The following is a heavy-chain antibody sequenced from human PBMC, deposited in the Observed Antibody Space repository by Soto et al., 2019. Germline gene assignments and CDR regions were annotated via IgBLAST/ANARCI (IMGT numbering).Heavy chain of an antibody. CDR3: AKDGEYIGSYLNWLDP. V-gene: IGHV3-30*18. CDR1: GFTFSNYG. J-gene: IGHJ5*02. D-gene: IGHD1-26*01. Sequence: QVQLVESGGGVVQPGRSLRLSCAASGFTFSNYGMHWVRQAPGKGLEWVSVISFDGSSPSYADSVKGRFTISRDNSKNTLFLQMNSLRAEDTAGYYCAKDGEYIGSYLNWLDPWGQGTLVTVSS. CDR2: ISFDGSSP.